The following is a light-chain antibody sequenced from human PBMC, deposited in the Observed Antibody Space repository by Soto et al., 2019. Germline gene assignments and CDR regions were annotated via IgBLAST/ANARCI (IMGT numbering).Light chain of an antibody. Sequence: QSVLTQPPSVSGAPGQRVTIPCTGSSSNIGAGYDVQWYQQLPGTAPKFLIYGNSNRPSGVPDRFSGSKSGTSASLAITGLQTEDEAYYYCQSYDSSLSGYVFGTGTKVTV. V-gene: IGLV1-40*01. CDR3: QSYDSSLSGYV. J-gene: IGLJ1*01. CDR1: SSNIGAGYD. CDR2: GNS.